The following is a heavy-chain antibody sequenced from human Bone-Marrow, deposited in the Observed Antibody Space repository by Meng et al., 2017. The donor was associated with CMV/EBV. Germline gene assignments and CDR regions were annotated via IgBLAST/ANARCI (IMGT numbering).Heavy chain of an antibody. Sequence: GGSLRLSCAGSGFIFSTYVMSWVRQAPRKGLEWLSVISGGGETTYYEASVKGRFTISRDNSKNTVYLQMNSLRAEDTAIYYCAKGEINYDSFPRAGLMDVCGQGTTVTVSS. J-gene: IGHJ6*02. CDR2: ISGGGETT. V-gene: IGHV3-23*01. CDR3: AKGEINYDSFPRAGLMDV. CDR1: GFIFSTYV. D-gene: IGHD3-3*01.